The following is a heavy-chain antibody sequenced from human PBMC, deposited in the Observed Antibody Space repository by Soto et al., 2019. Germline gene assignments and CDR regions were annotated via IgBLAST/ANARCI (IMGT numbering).Heavy chain of an antibody. CDR1: GYTFTGYY. Sequence: ASVKVSCKASGYTFTGYYMHWVRQAPGQGLEWMGWINPNSGGTNYAQKFQGWVTMTRDTSISTAYMELSRLRSDDTAVYYCARDPSFYGDSYYFDYWGQGTLVTVSS. J-gene: IGHJ4*02. V-gene: IGHV1-2*04. CDR3: ARDPSFYGDSYYFDY. D-gene: IGHD4-17*01. CDR2: INPNSGGT.